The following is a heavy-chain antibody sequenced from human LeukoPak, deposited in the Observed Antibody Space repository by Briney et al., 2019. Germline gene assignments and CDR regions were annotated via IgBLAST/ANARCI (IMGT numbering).Heavy chain of an antibody. CDR2: ISGSGGST. D-gene: IGHD2-21*02. CDR1: GFTFSIYA. CDR3: AKDKVRGGDLGDFDY. V-gene: IGHV3-23*01. Sequence: GGSLRLSCAASGFTFSIYAMSWVRQAPGKGLEWVSAISGSGGSTYYADSVKGRFTISRDNSKNTLYLQMNSLRAEDTAVYYCAKDKVRGGDLGDFDYWGQGTLVTVSS. J-gene: IGHJ4*02.